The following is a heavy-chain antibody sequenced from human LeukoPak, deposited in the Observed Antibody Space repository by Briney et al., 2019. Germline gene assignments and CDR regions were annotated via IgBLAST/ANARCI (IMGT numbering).Heavy chain of an antibody. J-gene: IGHJ5*02. CDR1: GFTFNSYW. CDR3: ARYEQRPGVTASDP. D-gene: IGHD2-21*02. CDR2: INPDGSWT. Sequence: QPGGSLILSCAASGFTFNSYWMVWFRQAPGKGLVWVSCINPDGSWTLHADSVKGRFAISRDYARNTLYLQMNSLGVEDTAMYYCARYEQRPGVTASDPWSQGTLVTVSS. V-gene: IGHV3-74*01.